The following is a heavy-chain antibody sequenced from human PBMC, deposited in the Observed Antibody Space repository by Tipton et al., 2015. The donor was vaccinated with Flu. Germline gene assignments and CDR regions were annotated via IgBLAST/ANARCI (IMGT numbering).Heavy chain of an antibody. J-gene: IGHJ5*02. CDR2: IYYSGST. CDR1: GGPISSYY. V-gene: IGHV4-59*01. Sequence: TLSLTCTVSGGPISSYYWSWIRQPPGKGLEWIGYIYYSGSTNYNPSLKSRVTISVDTSKNQFSLKLSSVTAADTAVYYCARGENDGAASSWFDPWGQGTLVTVSS. CDR3: ARGENDGAASSWFDP. D-gene: IGHD6-13*01.